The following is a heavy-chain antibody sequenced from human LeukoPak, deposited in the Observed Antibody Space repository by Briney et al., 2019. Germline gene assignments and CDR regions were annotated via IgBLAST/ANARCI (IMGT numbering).Heavy chain of an antibody. CDR2: IYTSGST. Sequence: SETLPLTCTVSGGSISSYYWSWIRQPAGKGLEWIGRIYTSGSTNYNPSLKSRVTMSVDTSKNQFSLKLSSVTAADTAVYYCAREPTLTVADPFFDYWGQGTLVTVSS. J-gene: IGHJ4*02. D-gene: IGHD6-19*01. CDR3: AREPTLTVADPFFDY. CDR1: GGSISSYY. V-gene: IGHV4-4*07.